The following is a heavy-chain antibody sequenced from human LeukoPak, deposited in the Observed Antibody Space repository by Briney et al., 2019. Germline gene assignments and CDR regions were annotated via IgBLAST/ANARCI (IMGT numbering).Heavy chain of an antibody. D-gene: IGHD2-21*01. CDR3: ARGFKSSWGLRRDAFDI. Sequence: ASVKVSCKASGYTFTGYYMLWVRQAPGQGLEWMGWINPNSGGTNYAQKFQGRVTMTRDTSISTAYMELSRLRSDDTAVYYCARGFKSSWGLRRDAFDIWGQGTMDTVSS. CDR1: GYTFTGYY. CDR2: INPNSGGT. J-gene: IGHJ3*02. V-gene: IGHV1-2*02.